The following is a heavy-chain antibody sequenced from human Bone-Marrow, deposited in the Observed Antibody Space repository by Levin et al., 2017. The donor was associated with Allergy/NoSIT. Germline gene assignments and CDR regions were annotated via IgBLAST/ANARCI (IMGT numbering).Heavy chain of an antibody. CDR2: ITGSSDTT. J-gene: IGHJ4*02. CDR3: ARVSGTGDY. D-gene: IGHD3-10*01. Sequence: GGSLRLFCAASGFPFSSYSMIWVRQAPGKGLEWVSYITGSSDTTYYTHSVKGRFTISRDNAKNSLYLQMNSLRDEDTAVYYCARVSGTGDYWGQGTLVTVSS. V-gene: IGHV3-48*02. CDR1: GFPFSSYS.